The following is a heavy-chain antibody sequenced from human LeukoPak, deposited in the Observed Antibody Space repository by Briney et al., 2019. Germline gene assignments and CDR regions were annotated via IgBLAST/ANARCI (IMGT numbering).Heavy chain of an antibody. Sequence: PSETLSLTCTVSGGSISSYYWSWIRQPPGKGLEWIGYIYYSGSTSYNPSLKSRVTISVDTSSNQFSLILTSVTAADTAVYYCAKGSGSGWYGWFAPWGQGTLVTVSS. V-gene: IGHV4-59*01. CDR1: GGSISSYY. J-gene: IGHJ5*02. CDR2: IYYSGST. D-gene: IGHD6-19*01. CDR3: AKGSGSGWYGWFAP.